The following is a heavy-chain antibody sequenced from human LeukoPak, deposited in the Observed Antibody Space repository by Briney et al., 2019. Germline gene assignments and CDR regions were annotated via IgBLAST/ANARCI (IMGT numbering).Heavy chain of an antibody. Sequence: GGSLRLSCAASGFTFSSYGMHWVRQAPGKGLEWVAFIRYDGSNKYYADSVKGRFTISRDNSKNTLYLQMNSLRAEDTAVYYCAKDGCGDYDSSGCIDYWGQGTLVTVSS. D-gene: IGHD3-22*01. CDR3: AKDGCGDYDSSGCIDY. J-gene: IGHJ4*02. CDR1: GFTFSSYG. V-gene: IGHV3-30*02. CDR2: IRYDGSNK.